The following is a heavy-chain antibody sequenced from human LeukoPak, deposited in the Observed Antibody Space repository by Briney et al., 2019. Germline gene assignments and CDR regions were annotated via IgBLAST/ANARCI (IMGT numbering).Heavy chain of an antibody. CDR1: GGSISSSSYY. CDR2: IYYSGST. D-gene: IGHD3-22*01. V-gene: IGHV4-39*07. J-gene: IGHJ4*02. Sequence: SETLSLTCTVSGGSISSSSYYWGWIRQPPGKGLEWIGSIYYSGSTYYNPSLKSRVTISVDTSKNQFSLKLSSVTAADTAVYYCARGSTYYYDRSGLDYWGQGTLVTVSS. CDR3: ARGSTYYYDRSGLDY.